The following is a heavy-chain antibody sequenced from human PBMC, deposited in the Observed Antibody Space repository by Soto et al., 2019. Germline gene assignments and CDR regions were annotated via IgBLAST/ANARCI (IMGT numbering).Heavy chain of an antibody. CDR2: IYFRGNP. CDR1: GDAINRDKYY. D-gene: IGHD3-9*01. V-gene: IGHV4-39*01. Sequence: QLQLQESGPGLVKPSETLSLTCSVSGDAINRDKYYWGWIRQPQGKGPEWIGSIYFRGNPNYNPSLQTLVTIALDKSKRQFSLMLNSVTAADSAVYFCARLEGLATFSYFFDFWGQGALVTVSS. J-gene: IGHJ4*02. CDR3: ARLEGLATFSYFFDF.